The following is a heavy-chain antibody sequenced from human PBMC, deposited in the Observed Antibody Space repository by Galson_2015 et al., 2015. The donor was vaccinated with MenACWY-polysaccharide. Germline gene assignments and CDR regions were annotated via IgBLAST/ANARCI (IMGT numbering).Heavy chain of an antibody. J-gene: IGHJ4*02. D-gene: IGHD6-19*01. V-gene: IGHV1-8*01. CDR1: GYTFTSYD. Sequence: SVKVSCKASGYTFTSYDINWVRQATGQGLEWMGWMSPNTAKTGYPQKFQGRVTMTLNTSISTAYMELSSLTSEDTAVYYCARGRRDTAVAATAAVFLDYWGQGILVTVSS. CDR3: ARGRRDTAVAATAAVFLDY. CDR2: MSPNTAKT.